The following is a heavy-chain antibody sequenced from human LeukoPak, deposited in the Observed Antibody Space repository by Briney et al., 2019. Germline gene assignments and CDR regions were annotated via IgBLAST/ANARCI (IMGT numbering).Heavy chain of an antibody. CDR1: RGTFRSYA. V-gene: IGHV1-69*13. CDR2: IIPIFGTA. Sequence: SVTVSCKASRGTFRSYAISWVRQAPGQGLEWMGGIIPIFGTANYAKKFQGRVTITADESTSTAYMELSSLRSEDTAVYYCAVEKGWIDYWGQGTLVSVSS. J-gene: IGHJ4*02. CDR3: AVEKGWIDY. D-gene: IGHD3-3*01.